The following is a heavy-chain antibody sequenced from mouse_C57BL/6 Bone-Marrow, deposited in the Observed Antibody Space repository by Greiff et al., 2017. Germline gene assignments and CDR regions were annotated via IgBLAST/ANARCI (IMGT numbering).Heavy chain of an antibody. V-gene: IGHV14-2*01. CDR3: ARGYHRDWFAY. CDR2: IDPEDGET. J-gene: IGHJ3*01. D-gene: IGHD2-2*01. Sequence: EVKLMESGAELVKPGASVKLSCTASGFNIKDYYMHWVKQRTEQGLEWIGRIDPEDGETKYAPKFQGKATITADTSSTTAYLQLSSLTSEDTAVYYCARGYHRDWFAYWGQGTLVTVSA. CDR1: GFNIKDYY.